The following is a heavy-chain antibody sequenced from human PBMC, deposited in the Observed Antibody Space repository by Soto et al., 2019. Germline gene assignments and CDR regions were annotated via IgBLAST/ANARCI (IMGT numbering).Heavy chain of an antibody. J-gene: IGHJ4*02. CDR2: IYHSGST. D-gene: IGHD6-13*01. CDR3: ARAGPADYFDY. CDR1: GYSISSGYY. Sequence: SETLSLTCAVSGYSISSGYYWGWIRQPPGKGLEWIGSIYHSGSTYYNPSLKSRVTISVDTSKNQFSLKLSSVTAADTAVYYCARAGPADYFDYWGQGTLVT. V-gene: IGHV4-38-2*01.